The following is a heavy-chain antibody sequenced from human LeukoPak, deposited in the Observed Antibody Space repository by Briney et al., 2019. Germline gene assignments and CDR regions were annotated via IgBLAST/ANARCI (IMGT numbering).Heavy chain of an antibody. D-gene: IGHD6-13*01. CDR1: GYSFTSYW. V-gene: IGHV5-51*01. Sequence: GESLKISCQVSGYSFTSYWIAWVRQMPGKGLEWMGIIYPGDSNTRYSPSFQGQVTISADKSISTAYLQWSSLKASDTAMYYCARRLAAAGTYDAFDIWGQGTMVTVSS. CDR3: ARRLAAAGTYDAFDI. J-gene: IGHJ3*02. CDR2: IYPGDSNT.